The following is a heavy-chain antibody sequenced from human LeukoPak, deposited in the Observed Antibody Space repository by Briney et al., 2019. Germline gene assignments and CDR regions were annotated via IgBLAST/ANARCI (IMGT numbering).Heavy chain of an antibody. Sequence: SETLSLTCTVSGASISSYYWNWIRQAPGKGPEWIGNIYRGRTRLNPSLTSRVAISVDMSKSQVSLSLTSVTAADTAIYYCAGEGEYGDSYSWGQGALVIVSA. CDR1: GASISSYY. D-gene: IGHD2-21*01. V-gene: IGHV4-59*12. CDR2: IYRGRT. CDR3: AGEGEYGDSYS. J-gene: IGHJ5*02.